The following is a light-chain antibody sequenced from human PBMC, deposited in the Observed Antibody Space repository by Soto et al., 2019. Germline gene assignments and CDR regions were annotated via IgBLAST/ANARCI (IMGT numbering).Light chain of an antibody. CDR2: GAS. Sequence: DRVMTQSPATLSASPGESTTLSCRASESVNHNLAWYQQKPGQPPRLLIYGASSRAPGVPARFSGSGTGTEFTLTISSLQSADFAVYYCHQYNNWPPNTIGQGTRLEMK. CDR3: HQYNNWPPNT. CDR1: ESVNHN. V-gene: IGKV3-15*01. J-gene: IGKJ5*01.